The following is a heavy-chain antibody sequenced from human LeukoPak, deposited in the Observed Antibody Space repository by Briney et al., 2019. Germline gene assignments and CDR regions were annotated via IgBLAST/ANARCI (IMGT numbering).Heavy chain of an antibody. CDR3: AREGGSSWYYYFDY. D-gene: IGHD6-13*01. Sequence: GGSLRLSCAASGFTFSSYWMSWVRQAPGKGLEWVANIKQDGSEKYYVDSVKGRFTISRDNAKNSLYLQMNSLRAEDTAVYYCAREGGSSWYYYFDYWGQGTLVTVSS. CDR2: IKQDGSEK. CDR1: GFTFSSYW. V-gene: IGHV3-7*01. J-gene: IGHJ4*02.